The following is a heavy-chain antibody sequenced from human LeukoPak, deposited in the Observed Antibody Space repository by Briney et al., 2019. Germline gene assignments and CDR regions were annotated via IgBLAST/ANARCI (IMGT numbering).Heavy chain of an antibody. J-gene: IGHJ3*02. Sequence: PSETLSLTCTVSGGSISNSNYHWGWIRQPPGKGLEWIGIIYYSGVTYYNPSLKSRVTISVDTSKNQFSLKLSSVTAADTAVYYCAITGGEKDAFDIWGQGTMVTVSS. CDR3: AITGGEKDAFDI. D-gene: IGHD1-26*01. CDR1: GGSISNSNYH. CDR2: IYYSGVT. V-gene: IGHV4-39*07.